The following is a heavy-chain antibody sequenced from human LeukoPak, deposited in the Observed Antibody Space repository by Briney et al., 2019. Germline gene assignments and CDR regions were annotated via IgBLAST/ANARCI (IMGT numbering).Heavy chain of an antibody. CDR1: GFTFSSYA. CDR3: ARARYSYTGIIDY. CDR2: ISNNGGST. J-gene: IGHJ4*02. Sequence: GGSLRLSCSASGFTFSSYAMHWVRQAPGKGLEYVSAISNNGGSTYYADSVKGRFTISRDNSKNTLYLQMSSLRAEDTAVYYCARARYSYTGIIDYWGQGTLVTVSS. V-gene: IGHV3-64D*09. D-gene: IGHD5-18*01.